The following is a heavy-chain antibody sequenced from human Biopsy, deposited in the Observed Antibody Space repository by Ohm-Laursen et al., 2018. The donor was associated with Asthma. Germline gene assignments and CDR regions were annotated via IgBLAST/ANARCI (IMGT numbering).Heavy chain of an antibody. CDR2: IYYSGST. CDR3: ARDLSFYDSSGYYRRWFDP. V-gene: IGHV4-59*12. D-gene: IGHD3-22*01. Sequence: GTLSLTCTVSGGSISSYYWSWIRQPPGKGLEWIGYIYYSGSTNYNPPLKSRVTISVDTSKNQFSLKLSSVTAADTAVYYCARDLSFYDSSGYYRRWFDPWGQGTLVTVSS. CDR1: GGSISSYY. J-gene: IGHJ5*02.